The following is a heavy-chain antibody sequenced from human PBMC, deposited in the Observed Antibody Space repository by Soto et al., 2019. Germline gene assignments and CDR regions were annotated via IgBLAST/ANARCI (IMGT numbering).Heavy chain of an antibody. V-gene: IGHV1-18*01. D-gene: IGHD6-6*01. J-gene: IGHJ5*02. CDR1: GYTFTSYG. CDR3: ARPKPFGIAARRSGWWFDP. CDR2: ISAYNGNT. Sequence: VASVKVSCKASGYTFTSYGISWVRQAPGQGLEWMGWISAYNGNTNYAQKLQGRVTMTTDTSTSTAYMELRSLRSDDTAVYYCARPKPFGIAARRSGWWFDPWGQGTLVTVSS.